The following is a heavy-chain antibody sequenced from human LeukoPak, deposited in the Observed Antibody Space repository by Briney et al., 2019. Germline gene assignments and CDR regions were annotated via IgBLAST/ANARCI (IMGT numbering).Heavy chain of an antibody. CDR1: GFTFSTYS. CDR3: ARELGGDYGEAFDI. Sequence: GGALRLSCTAYGFTFSTYSMNWVRQAPGKGLEWVSSIGGSSTSIYYADSVKGRFTISRDNAKSSLYLQMNSLRAEDAAVYYCARELGGDYGEAFDIWGQGTMVTVSS. D-gene: IGHD4-17*01. CDR2: IGGSSTSI. V-gene: IGHV3-21*01. J-gene: IGHJ3*02.